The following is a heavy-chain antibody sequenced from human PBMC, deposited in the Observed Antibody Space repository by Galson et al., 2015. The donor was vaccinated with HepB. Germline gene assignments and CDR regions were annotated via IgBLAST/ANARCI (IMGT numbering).Heavy chain of an antibody. J-gene: IGHJ4*02. D-gene: IGHD4-11*01. CDR2: INAGNGNT. CDR3: ARDLDYLSY. CDR1: GYTLTELS. Sequence: SVKVSCKVSGYTLTELSMHWVRQAPGQRLEWMGWINAGNGNTKYSQKFQGRVTITRDTSASTAYMELSSLRSEDTAVYYCARDLDYLSYWGQGTLVTVSS. V-gene: IGHV1-3*01.